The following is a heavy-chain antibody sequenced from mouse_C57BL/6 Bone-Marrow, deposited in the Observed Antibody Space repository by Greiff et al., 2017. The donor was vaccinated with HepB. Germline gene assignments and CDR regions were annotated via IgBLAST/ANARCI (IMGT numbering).Heavy chain of an antibody. CDR1: GFSLTSYG. J-gene: IGHJ4*01. Sequence: VQLQQSGPGLVQPSQSLSITCTVSGFSLTSYGVHWVRQSPGKGLEWLGVIWRGGSTDYNAAFMSRLSITKDNSKSQVFFKMNSLRADDTAIYYCIIYDIGHRYYAMDYGGQGTSVTVSS. D-gene: IGHD2-3*01. CDR3: IIYDIGHRYYAMDY. V-gene: IGHV2-5*01. CDR2: IWRGGST.